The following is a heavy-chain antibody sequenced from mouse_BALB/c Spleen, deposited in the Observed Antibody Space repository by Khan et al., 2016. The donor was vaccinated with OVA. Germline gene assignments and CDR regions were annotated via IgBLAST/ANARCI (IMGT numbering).Heavy chain of an antibody. V-gene: IGHV5-15*02. J-gene: IGHJ4*01. CDR3: ARSWAMDY. CDR1: GFTFSDYG. CDR2: ISSLAYSI. Sequence: EVKVEESGGGLVQPGGSRKLSCAASGFTFSDYGLAWVRQAPGKGPEWVAFISSLAYSIYYADTVTGRFTISRENVKNTLYLEMSSLRSEDTAMYYCARSWAMDYWGQGTSVTVSS.